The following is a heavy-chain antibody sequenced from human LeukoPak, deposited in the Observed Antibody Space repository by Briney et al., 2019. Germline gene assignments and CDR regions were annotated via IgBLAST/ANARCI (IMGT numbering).Heavy chain of an antibody. CDR1: GYTITGYY. CDR3: ARGSLSLRFLEG. V-gene: IGHV1-2*02. J-gene: IGHJ4*02. CDR2: INPNSGGT. Sequence: ASVTVSCTASGYTITGYYVHWVRQAPGQGLEWRGWINPNSGGTNYAQKFQGRVTMTRDTSISTAYMELSRLRSDDTAVYYCARGSLSLRFLEGWGQGTLVTVSS. D-gene: IGHD3-3*01.